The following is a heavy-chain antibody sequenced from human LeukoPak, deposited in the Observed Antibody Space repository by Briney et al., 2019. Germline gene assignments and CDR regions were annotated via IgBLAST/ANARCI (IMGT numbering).Heavy chain of an antibody. J-gene: IGHJ5*02. CDR3: AREGGHYDFWSGYYPYNWFDP. D-gene: IGHD3-3*01. CDR1: GFTFSSYS. CDR2: ISSSSYI. Sequence: GGSLRLSCAASGFTFSSYSMNWVRQAPGKGLEWVSSISSSSYIYYADSVKGRFTISRDNAKNSLYLQMNSLRAEDTAVYYCAREGGHYDFWSGYYPYNWFDPWGQGTLVTVSS. V-gene: IGHV3-21*01.